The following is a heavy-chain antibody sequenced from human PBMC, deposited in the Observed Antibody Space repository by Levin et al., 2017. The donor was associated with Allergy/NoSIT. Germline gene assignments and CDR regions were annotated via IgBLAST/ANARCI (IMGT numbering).Heavy chain of an antibody. V-gene: IGHV3-30*04. J-gene: IGHJ4*02. CDR3: ARSYRELAAAGYFDY. CDR1: GFTFSSYA. Sequence: GESLKISCAASGFTFSSYAMHWVRQAPGKGLEWVAVISYDGSNKYYADSVKGRFTISRDNSKNTLYLQMNSLRAEDTAVYNCARSYRELAAAGYFDYWGQGTLVTVSS. CDR2: ISYDGSNK. D-gene: IGHD6-13*01.